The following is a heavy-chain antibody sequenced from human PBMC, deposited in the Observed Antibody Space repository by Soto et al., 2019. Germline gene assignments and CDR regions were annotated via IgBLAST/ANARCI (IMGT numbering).Heavy chain of an antibody. CDR2: ISGSGGST. V-gene: IGHV3-23*01. CDR1: GFTFSSYA. J-gene: IGHJ5*02. D-gene: IGHD3-3*01. Sequence: EVQLLESGGGLVQPGGSLRLSCAASGFTFSSYAMSWVRQAPGKGLELVSAISGSGGSTYYADSVKGRFTISRDNSKNTLYLQMNSLRAEDTAVYYCARLRFLEWLYQYNWFDPWGQGTLVTVSS. CDR3: ARLRFLEWLYQYNWFDP.